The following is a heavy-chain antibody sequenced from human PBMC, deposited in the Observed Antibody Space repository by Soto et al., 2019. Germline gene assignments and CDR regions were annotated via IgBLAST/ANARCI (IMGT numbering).Heavy chain of an antibody. D-gene: IGHD2-21*02. CDR3: ARVDDSDWYSLDY. Sequence: GGSLRLSCAASGFTFSRYWMNWVRQAPGKGLEWVANIKQDGSETSYVDSVKGRFTISRDNAKNSLYLQMNSLRAEDTAVYYCARVDDSDWYSLDYWGQGTLVTVSS. J-gene: IGHJ4*02. CDR2: IKQDGSET. V-gene: IGHV3-7*01. CDR1: GFTFSRYW.